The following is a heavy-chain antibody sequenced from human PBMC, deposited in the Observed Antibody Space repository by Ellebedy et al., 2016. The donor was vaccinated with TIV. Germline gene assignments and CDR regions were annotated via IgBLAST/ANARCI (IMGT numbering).Heavy chain of an antibody. CDR1: GFSFIGYA. J-gene: IGHJ4*02. V-gene: IGHV3-23*01. D-gene: IGHD2-8*02. CDR3: AKLAGVHSWYFDY. Sequence: GESLKISCAASGFSFIGYAMSWVRQAPGKGLEWVSSISKSGSSTYYADSEKGRFTISRDNSKNTVNLQMNSLRAEDTAVYYCAKLAGVHSWYFDYWGQGTLVTVSS. CDR2: ISKSGSST.